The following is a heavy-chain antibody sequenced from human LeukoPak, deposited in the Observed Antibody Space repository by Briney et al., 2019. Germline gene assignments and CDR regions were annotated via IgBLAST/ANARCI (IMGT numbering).Heavy chain of an antibody. J-gene: IGHJ4*02. Sequence: SETLSLTCTVSGGSISSYFWSWVRQPPGKGLEWIGYIYYSGSTNYNPSLKSRVTISVDTSKNQFSLKLSSVTAADTAVYYCAREIYSYGYSSDYWGQGTLVTASS. CDR3: AREIYSYGYSSDY. V-gene: IGHV4-4*08. D-gene: IGHD5-18*01. CDR1: GGSISSYF. CDR2: IYYSGST.